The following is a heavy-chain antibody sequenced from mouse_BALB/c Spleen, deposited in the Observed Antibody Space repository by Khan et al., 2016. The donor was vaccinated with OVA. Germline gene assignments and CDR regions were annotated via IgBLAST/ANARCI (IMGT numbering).Heavy chain of an antibody. CDR2: ISTYYGDV. D-gene: IGHD1-1*02. CDR3: LRGGGKSRFAY. J-gene: IGHJ3*01. Sequence: QVQLQQPGAELVRPGVSVRISCKGSGYTFTDFAMHWVKQSHAKSLEWLGVISTYYGDVDYNHKFRDKATMTVDKSSSTAYMELAGLTSEDSAIYYCLRGGGKSRFAYWGQGTLVTVSA. V-gene: IGHV1S137*01. CDR1: GYTFTDFA.